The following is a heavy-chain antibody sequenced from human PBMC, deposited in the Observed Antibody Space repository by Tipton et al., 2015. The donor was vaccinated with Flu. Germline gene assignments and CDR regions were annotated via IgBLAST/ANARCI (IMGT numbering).Heavy chain of an antibody. D-gene: IGHD4-23*01. J-gene: IGHJ3*01. CDR2: MYYSGST. CDR1: GGSISSNSHY. V-gene: IGHV4-39*01. Sequence: LRLSCTVSGGSISSNSHYWGWIRQPPGKGLEFLGTMYYSGSTYTKPSLRSRLTLSVDTSKKQFSLNLTSVTAADTAKYFCGRLVVTTAIRGNHDAFDVWGQGTAVTVSS. CDR3: GRLVVTTAIRGNHDAFDV.